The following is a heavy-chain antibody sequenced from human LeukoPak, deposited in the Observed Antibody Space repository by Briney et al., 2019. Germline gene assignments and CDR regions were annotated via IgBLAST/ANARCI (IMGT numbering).Heavy chain of an antibody. CDR1: GFTFSDYY. V-gene: IGHV3-11*04. CDR2: ISSSGSTI. D-gene: IGHD5-24*01. J-gene: IGHJ4*02. CDR3: ARDGYNSGGDFDY. Sequence: GGSLRLSCAASGFTFSDYYMSWIRQAPGKGLEWDSYISSSGSTIYYADSVRGRFTISRDNAKKSLYMQMNSLRGEDTAVYYCARDGYNSGGDFDYWGQGALVTVSS.